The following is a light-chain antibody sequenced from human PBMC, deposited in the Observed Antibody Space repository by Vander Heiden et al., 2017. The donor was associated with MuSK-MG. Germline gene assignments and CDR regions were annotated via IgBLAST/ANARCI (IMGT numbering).Light chain of an antibody. Sequence: QSALPQPAPVSGPPAQSITISCTGTSSDVGGYNYVSWYQQHPGKAPKLMIYDVSNRPSGVSNRFSGSKSGNTASLTISGLQAEDEADYYCSSYTSSSIVFGTGTKVTVL. CDR3: SSYTSSSIV. V-gene: IGLV2-14*01. CDR2: DVS. J-gene: IGLJ1*01. CDR1: SSDVGGYNY.